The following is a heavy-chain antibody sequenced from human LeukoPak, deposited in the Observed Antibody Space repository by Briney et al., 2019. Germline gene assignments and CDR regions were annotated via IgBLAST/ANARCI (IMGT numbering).Heavy chain of an antibody. CDR2: INPNSGGT. CDR3: ATKSPDYYDSSGYYYGY. D-gene: IGHD3-22*01. V-gene: IGHV1-2*02. Sequence: ASVKVSCKASGYTFTRYYMHWARQAPGQGLEWMGWINPNSGGTNYAQKFQGRVTMTRDTSISTAYMELSRLRSDDTAVYYCATKSPDYYDSSGYYYGYWGQGTLVTVSS. J-gene: IGHJ4*02. CDR1: GYTFTRYY.